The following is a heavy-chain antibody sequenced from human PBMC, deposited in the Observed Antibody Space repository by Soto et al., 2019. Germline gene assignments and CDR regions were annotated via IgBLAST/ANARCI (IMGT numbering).Heavy chain of an antibody. D-gene: IGHD6-13*01. CDR1: GYSISSGYY. V-gene: IGHV4-38-2*01. CDR3: ARRRRRVGQAIAAAGTYAFDI. CDR2: IYHSGST. Sequence: SETLSLTCAVSGYSISSGYYWGWIRQPPGRGLEWIGSIYHSGSTYYNPSLKSRVTISVDTSKNQFSLKLSSVTAADTAVYYCARRRRRVGQAIAAAGTYAFDIWGQGTMVT. J-gene: IGHJ3*02.